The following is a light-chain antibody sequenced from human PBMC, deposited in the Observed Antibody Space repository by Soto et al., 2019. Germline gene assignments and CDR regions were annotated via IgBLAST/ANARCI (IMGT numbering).Light chain of an antibody. CDR3: QQYGDTRPT. CDR2: DAS. V-gene: IGKV3-20*01. Sequence: EIVLTQGPGTMSLAPGDRATRSCRASQNIARNYLAWYQQKPGQAPRLLIYDASTRATGIPDRFSGSGSGTDFTLTISRLETEDFVVYHCQQYGDTRPTFGGGTKVDIK. J-gene: IGKJ4*01. CDR1: QNIARNY.